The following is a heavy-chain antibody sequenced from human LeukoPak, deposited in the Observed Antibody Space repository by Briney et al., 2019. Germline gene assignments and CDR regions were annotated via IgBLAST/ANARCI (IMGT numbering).Heavy chain of an antibody. CDR2: INHSGST. J-gene: IGHJ6*03. Sequence: SETLSLTCADYGGSFSGYYWSWIRQPPGKGLEWIGEINHSGSTNYNPSLKSRVTISVDTSKNQFSLKLSSVTAADTAVYYCARVTTAVYYYHYYMDVWGKGTTVTVSS. D-gene: IGHD4-11*01. V-gene: IGHV4-34*01. CDR1: GGSFSGYY. CDR3: ARVTTAVYYYHYYMDV.